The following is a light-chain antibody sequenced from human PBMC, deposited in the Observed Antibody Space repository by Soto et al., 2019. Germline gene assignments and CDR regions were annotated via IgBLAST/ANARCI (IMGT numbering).Light chain of an antibody. CDR3: QHYNSYSEA. V-gene: IGKV1-9*01. CDR1: HDINSF. J-gene: IGKJ1*01. CDR2: SAS. Sequence: IQLTQSPSSLSASVGDRVTITFLASHDINSFLAWYQQIPGRAPKLLIYSASTLQSGVPSRFSGSGSGTEFTLTISSLQPDDFATYYCQHYNSYSEAFGQGTKVDIK.